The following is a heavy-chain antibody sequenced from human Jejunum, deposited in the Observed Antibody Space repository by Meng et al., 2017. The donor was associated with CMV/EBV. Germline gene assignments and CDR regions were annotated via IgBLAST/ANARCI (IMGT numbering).Heavy chain of an antibody. CDR3: ARDVWGFDY. V-gene: IGHV1-18*04. CDR1: GYTFTDHN. CDR2: ISLGNGQT. D-gene: IGHD7-27*01. Sequence: QVHTLQSGAEVKKPGASVKIPCRASGYTFTDHNIGWVRQAPGQGLEWVGWISLGNGQTVYGHKVQGRVTVTTDTSTSTAYTELRSLRSDDTAMYYCARDVWGFDYWGQGTLVTVSS. J-gene: IGHJ4*02.